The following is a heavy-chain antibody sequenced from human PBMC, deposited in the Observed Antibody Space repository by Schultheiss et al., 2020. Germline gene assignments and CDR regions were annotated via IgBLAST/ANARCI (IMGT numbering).Heavy chain of an antibody. CDR2: IYYSGST. J-gene: IGHJ5*02. V-gene: IGHV4-59*08. Sequence: SETLSLTCTVSGGSISSYYWSWIRQPPGKGLEWIGYIYYSGSTNYNPSLKSRVTISVDTSKNQFSLKLSSVTAADTAVYYCARKTAQDIVVVPAAISFDGWFDPWGQGTLVTVSS. CDR3: ARKTAQDIVVVPAAISFDGWFDP. D-gene: IGHD2-2*01. CDR1: GGSISSYY.